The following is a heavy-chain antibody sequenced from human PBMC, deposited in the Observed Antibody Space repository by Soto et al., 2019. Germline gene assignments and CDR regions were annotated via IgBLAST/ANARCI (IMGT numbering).Heavy chain of an antibody. CDR2: ISGSGGST. CDR1: GFTFSSYA. J-gene: IGHJ4*02. Sequence: GGSLRLSCAASGFTFSSYAMSWVRQAPGKGLEWASAISGSGGSTYYADSVKGRFTISRDNSKNTLYLQMNSLRAEDTAVYYCAKDYGDYLFGYWGQGTLVTVSS. CDR3: AKDYGDYLFGY. D-gene: IGHD4-17*01. V-gene: IGHV3-23*01.